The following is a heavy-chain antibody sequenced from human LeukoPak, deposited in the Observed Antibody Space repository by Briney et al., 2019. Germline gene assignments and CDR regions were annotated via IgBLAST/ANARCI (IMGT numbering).Heavy chain of an antibody. V-gene: IGHV3-7*01. CDR2: IKQDGSEK. D-gene: IGHD2-2*01. CDR3: ARDYGAGCTSNTCYDRFDY. CDR1: GFPLRSYW. J-gene: IGHJ4*02. Sequence: GGSLRLSCAVSGFPLRSYWMSWVRQAPGKGLEWVANIKQDGSEKYYVDSVKGRFTISRANAKTTLYVQINSLRAEYTPVYYCARDYGAGCTSNTCYDRFDYWGQETLVTVSS.